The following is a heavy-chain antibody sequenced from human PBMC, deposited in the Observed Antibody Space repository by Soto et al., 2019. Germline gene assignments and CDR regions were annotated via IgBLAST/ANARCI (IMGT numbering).Heavy chain of an antibody. J-gene: IGHJ6*02. CDR3: ARGGKANYYYYGMDV. CDR2: IWYDGSNK. V-gene: IGHV3-33*01. Sequence: PGGSLSLSCAASGFTFSSYGMHWVRQAPGKGLEWVAVIWYDGSNKYYADSVKGRFTISRDNSKNTLYLQMNSLRAEDTAVYYCARGGKANYYYYGMDVWGQGTTVTVSS. CDR1: GFTFSSYG. D-gene: IGHD6-13*01.